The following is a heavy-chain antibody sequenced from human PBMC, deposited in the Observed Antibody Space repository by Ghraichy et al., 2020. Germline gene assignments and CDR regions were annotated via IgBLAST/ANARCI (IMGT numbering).Heavy chain of an antibody. V-gene: IGHV3-21*01. CDR1: GFTFSSYS. Sequence: GGSLRLSCAASGFTFSSYSMNWVRQAPGKGLEWVSSISSSSSYIDYADSVKGRFTISRDNAKNSLYLQMNSLRAEDTAVYYCARDGYGDSDYFDYWGQGTLVTVSS. CDR3: ARDGYGDSDYFDY. J-gene: IGHJ4*02. CDR2: ISSSSSYI. D-gene: IGHD4-17*01.